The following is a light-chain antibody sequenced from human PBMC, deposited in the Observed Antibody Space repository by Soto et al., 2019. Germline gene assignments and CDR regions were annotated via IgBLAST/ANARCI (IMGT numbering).Light chain of an antibody. CDR1: QIVSSY. V-gene: IGKV1-39*01. CDR2: AVS. J-gene: IGKJ1*01. CDR3: QQRYSPPRT. Sequence: DIQMTQSPSSLSASVGDRVTITCRASQIVSSYLNWYQQKPGKDPKILIYAVSNLQSGGPSRFSGSGSGTDFTLTLSSLQPEDFATYDCQQRYSPPRTFGQRTNVEIK.